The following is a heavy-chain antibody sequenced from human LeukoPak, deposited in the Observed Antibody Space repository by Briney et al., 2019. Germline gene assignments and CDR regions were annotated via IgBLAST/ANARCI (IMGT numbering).Heavy chain of an antibody. Sequence: ASVKVSRKASGGTFSSYAISWVRQAPGQGLEWMGRIIPILGIANYAQKFQGRVTITADKSTSTAYMELSSLRSEDTAVYYCDMTTVTRFDYWGQGTLVTVSS. D-gene: IGHD4-17*01. J-gene: IGHJ4*02. V-gene: IGHV1-69*04. CDR3: DMTTVTRFDY. CDR1: GGTFSSYA. CDR2: IIPILGIA.